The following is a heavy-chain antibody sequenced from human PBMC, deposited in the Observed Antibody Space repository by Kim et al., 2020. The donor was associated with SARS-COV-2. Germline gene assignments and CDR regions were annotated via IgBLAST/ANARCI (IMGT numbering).Heavy chain of an antibody. CDR3: ATGYTDYVGLRLVKD. J-gene: IGHJ1*01. CDR1: GFAFSKYA. CDR2: VSGTGQST. V-gene: IGHV3-23*01. D-gene: IGHD4-17*01. Sequence: GGSLRLSCAASGFAFSKYAINWVRQAPGKGLEWVSVVSGTGQSTFYADYVKGRFTISRDNSMNTVTLQMSSLRADDTAVYFCATGYTDYVGLRLVKDWG.